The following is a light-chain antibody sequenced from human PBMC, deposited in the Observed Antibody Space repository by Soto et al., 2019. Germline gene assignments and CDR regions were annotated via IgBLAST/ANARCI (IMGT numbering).Light chain of an antibody. CDR2: EVT. CDR3: SSYTSSTTRL. V-gene: IGLV2-14*01. CDR1: SSDVGGYHY. Sequence: QSALTQPASVSGSPGQSITISCTGTSSDVGGYHYVSWYQQHPGKAPKLMIYEVTNRPSGVSNRFSGSKSGNTASLTISGLQAEDDADYYCSSYTSSTTRLFGGGTKLTGL. J-gene: IGLJ3*02.